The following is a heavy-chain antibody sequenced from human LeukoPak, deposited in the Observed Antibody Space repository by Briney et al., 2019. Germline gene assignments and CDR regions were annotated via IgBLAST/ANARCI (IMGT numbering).Heavy chain of an antibody. V-gene: IGHV3-33*01. J-gene: IGHJ5*02. CDR2: IWSDGSNR. CDR1: GFTFRNYG. CDR3: ARDPSIRLIARPRWFDP. Sequence: GGSLRLSCVGSGFTFRNYGMHWVRQAPGKGLEWVAVIWSDGSNRYYGGSVQGRFTISRDNSKSTLYLQMNSLRAEDTAVYYCARDPSIRLIARPRWFDPWGQGTLVTVSS. D-gene: IGHD6-13*01.